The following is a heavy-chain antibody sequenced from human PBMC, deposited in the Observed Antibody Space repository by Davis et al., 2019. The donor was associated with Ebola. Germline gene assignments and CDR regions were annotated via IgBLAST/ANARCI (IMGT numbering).Heavy chain of an antibody. J-gene: IGHJ3*02. CDR1: GGSISGDY. D-gene: IGHD3-16*01. V-gene: IGHV4-59*12. CDR2: IHDSGST. CDR3: ARGGRGAFDI. Sequence: MPSETLSLTCTVSGGSISGDYWSWIRQPPGKGLEWIGYIHDSGSTNYNPSLKSRLTISVDTSKNQFSLKLSSVTAADTAVYYCARGGRGAFDIWGQGTMVTVSS.